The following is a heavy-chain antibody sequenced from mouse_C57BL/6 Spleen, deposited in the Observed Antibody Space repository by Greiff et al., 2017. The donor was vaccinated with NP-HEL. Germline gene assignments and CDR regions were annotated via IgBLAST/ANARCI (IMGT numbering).Heavy chain of an antibody. CDR1: GFTFSDYG. D-gene: IGHD1-1*01. CDR2: ISSGSSTI. J-gene: IGHJ2*01. V-gene: IGHV5-17*01. CDR3: ARHYYGSSYSYYFDY. Sequence: EVKLMESGGGLVKPGGSLKLSCAASGFTFSDYGMHWVRQAPEKGLEWVAYISSGSSTIYYADTVKGRFTISRDNAKNTLFLQMTSLRSEDTAMYYCARHYYGSSYSYYFDYWGQGTTLTVSS.